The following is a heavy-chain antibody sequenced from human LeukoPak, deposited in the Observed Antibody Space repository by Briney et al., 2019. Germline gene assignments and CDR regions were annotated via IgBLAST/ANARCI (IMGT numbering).Heavy chain of an antibody. Sequence: SETLSLTCAVYGGPFSDYYWSWIRQPPGKGLEWIGEINHSGSTNYNPSLKSRVTISVDTSKNQFSLKLSSVTAADTALYYCAREEISDDFWSDYPPVGYMDVWGKGTPVTVSS. CDR2: INHSGST. J-gene: IGHJ6*03. CDR1: GGPFSDYY. D-gene: IGHD3-3*01. V-gene: IGHV4-34*01. CDR3: AREEISDDFWSDYPPVGYMDV.